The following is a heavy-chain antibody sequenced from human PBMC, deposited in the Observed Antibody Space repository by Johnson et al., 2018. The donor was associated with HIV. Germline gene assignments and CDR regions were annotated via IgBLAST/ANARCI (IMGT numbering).Heavy chain of an antibody. Sequence: QVLLVESGGGLVKPGGSLRLSCAASGFTFSDYYMSWIRQAPGKGLEWVSYISSSGSIMYYVDSVKGRFTLSRDTAKNSLYLQMNSLRAEDTAVYFCARVAYCGGDCYSRAHAFDIWGQGTMVTVSS. J-gene: IGHJ3*02. D-gene: IGHD2-21*01. CDR3: ARVAYCGGDCYSRAHAFDI. V-gene: IGHV3-11*04. CDR1: GFTFSDYY. CDR2: ISSSGSIM.